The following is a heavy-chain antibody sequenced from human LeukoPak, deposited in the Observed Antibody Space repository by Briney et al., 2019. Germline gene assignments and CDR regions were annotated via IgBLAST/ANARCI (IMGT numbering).Heavy chain of an antibody. CDR1: GGSISSYY. CDR3: ARDQAVATPEADAFDI. D-gene: IGHD5-12*01. CDR2: IYTSGST. V-gene: IGHV4-4*07. Sequence: SETLSLTCTVSGGSISSYYWSWIRQPAGKGLEWIGRIYTSGSTNYNPSLKSRVTMSVDTSKNQFSLKLSSVTAADTAVYYCARDQAVATPEADAFDIWGQGTMVTVSS. J-gene: IGHJ3*02.